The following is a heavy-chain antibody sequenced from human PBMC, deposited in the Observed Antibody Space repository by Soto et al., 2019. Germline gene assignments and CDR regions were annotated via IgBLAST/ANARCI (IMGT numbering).Heavy chain of an antibody. D-gene: IGHD2-2*01. J-gene: IGHJ4*02. CDR3: AKDSYRGDVVLTPAPYGNDY. CDR1: GFTFSSYG. Sequence: PGGSLRLSCAASGFTFSSYGMHWVRQAPGKGLAWVALISFDGNRKHYADSVRGRFTISRDNSKNTLYLQMNSLRTDDTAIYYCAKDSYRGDVVLTPAPYGNDYWGRGTLVTVSS. V-gene: IGHV3-30*18. CDR2: ISFDGNRK.